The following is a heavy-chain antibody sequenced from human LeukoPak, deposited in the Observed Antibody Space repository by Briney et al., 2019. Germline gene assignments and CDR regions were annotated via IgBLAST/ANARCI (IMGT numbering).Heavy chain of an antibody. Sequence: PGGTLRLSCAASGFTFSSYGMSWVRQAPGKGLEWVSAISGSGGSTYYADSVEGRFTISRDNSKNTLYLQMNSLRAEDTAVYYCAKDLISYDSSGPIWPDAFDIWGQGTMVTVSS. CDR1: GFTFSSYG. CDR2: ISGSGGST. V-gene: IGHV3-23*01. D-gene: IGHD3-22*01. CDR3: AKDLISYDSSGPIWPDAFDI. J-gene: IGHJ3*02.